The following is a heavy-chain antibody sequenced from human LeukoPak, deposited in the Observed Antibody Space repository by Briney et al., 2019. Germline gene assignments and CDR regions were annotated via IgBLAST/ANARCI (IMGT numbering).Heavy chain of an antibody. CDR2: ISSSGSTI. J-gene: IGHJ4*02. V-gene: IGHV3-48*03. CDR1: GFTFSSYE. Sequence: PGGSLRLSCAASGFTFSSYEMNWVRQAPGKGLEWVSYISSSGSTIYYADSVKGRFTISRDNAKNSLYLQMNSLRAEDTAVYYCARKGVIYYDSSGYPYYFDYWGQGTLVTVSS. D-gene: IGHD3-22*01. CDR3: ARKGVIYYDSSGYPYYFDY.